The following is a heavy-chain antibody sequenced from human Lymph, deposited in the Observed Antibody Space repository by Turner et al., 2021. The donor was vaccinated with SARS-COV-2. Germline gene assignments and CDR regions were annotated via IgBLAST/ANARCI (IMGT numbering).Heavy chain of an antibody. V-gene: IGHV1-69*10. CDR1: GGTFSRYT. CDR2: VIPILRKA. J-gene: IGHJ6*02. D-gene: IGHD3-10*01. Sequence: QVQLVQSGAEVKKPGSSVTVSCMASGGTFSRYTISWVRQAPGQGREWMRGVIPILRKATYAQEVQGRVTITADKSTSTAFMGRSSLGSEDTAVFYCARVVGGFGELGYYYYYGMDVWGQGTTVTVSS. CDR3: ARVVGGFGELGYYYYYGMDV.